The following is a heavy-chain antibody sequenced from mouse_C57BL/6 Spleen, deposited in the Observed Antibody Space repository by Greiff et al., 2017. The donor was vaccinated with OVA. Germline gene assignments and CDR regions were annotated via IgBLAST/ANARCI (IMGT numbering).Heavy chain of an antibody. J-gene: IGHJ2*01. Sequence: QVQLQQSGPELVKPGASVKISCKASGYAFSSSWMNWVKQRPGKSLEWIGRIYPGDGDTNYNGKFKGKATLTADKSSSTAYMQLSSLTSEDSAVYFCARAGYYYFDYWGQGTTLTVSS. CDR2: IYPGDGDT. D-gene: IGHD3-1*01. CDR3: ARAGYYYFDY. CDR1: GYAFSSSW. V-gene: IGHV1-82*01.